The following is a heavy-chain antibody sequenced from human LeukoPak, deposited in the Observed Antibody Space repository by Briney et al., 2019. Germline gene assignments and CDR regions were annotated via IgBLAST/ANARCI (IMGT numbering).Heavy chain of an antibody. CDR3: ASRAVMGATSPSSDY. D-gene: IGHD1-26*01. CDR2: INHSGST. V-gene: IGHV4-34*01. CDR1: GGSFSGYY. J-gene: IGHJ4*02. Sequence: SETLSLTCAVHGGSFSGYYWSWIRQPPGKGLEWIGEINHSGSTNYNPSLKSRVTISVDTSKNQFSLKLSSVTAADTAVYYCASRAVMGATSPSSDYWGQGTLVTVSS.